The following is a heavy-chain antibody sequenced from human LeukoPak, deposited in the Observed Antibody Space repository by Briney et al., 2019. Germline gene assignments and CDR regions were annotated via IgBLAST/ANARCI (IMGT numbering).Heavy chain of an antibody. V-gene: IGHV3-23*01. J-gene: IGHJ4*02. CDR1: GFTFSSYA. CDR3: AKDRDHSGSYYAYFDY. CDR2: FSGSGGST. D-gene: IGHD1-26*01. Sequence: PGGSLRLSCAASGFTFSSYAMSWVRQAPGKGLECISGFSGSGGSTYYADSVKGRFTISRDNSKNTLYLQMNSLRAEDTAVYYCAKDRDHSGSYYAYFDYWGQGTLVTVSS.